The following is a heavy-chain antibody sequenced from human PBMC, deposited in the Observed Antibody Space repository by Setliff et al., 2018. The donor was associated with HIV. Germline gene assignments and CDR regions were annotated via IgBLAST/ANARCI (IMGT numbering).Heavy chain of an antibody. D-gene: IGHD6-19*01. CDR2: INAGNGST. CDR1: GYSLTTHA. Sequence: VKVSCKASGYSLTTHAMHWVRQAPGQSLEWMGWINAGNGSTKYSQKFQGRVTITRDTSARTAYMDLTSLRSEDTAVYYCARGSSGWPYYFDYWGQGTLVTVSS. V-gene: IGHV1-3*01. J-gene: IGHJ4*02. CDR3: ARGSSGWPYYFDY.